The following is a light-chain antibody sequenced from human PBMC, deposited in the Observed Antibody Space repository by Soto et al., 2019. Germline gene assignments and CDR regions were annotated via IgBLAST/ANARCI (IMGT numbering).Light chain of an antibody. CDR2: DSS. CDR3: QRYNNWPLT. Sequence: EIVLTQSPAALSVSPGERVTLSCRASQGIGDTLAWYQQKPGQTPRLLIYDSSTRAIGIPIRFSGSRSGTEFILTINGLLFEDFAVYYCQRYNNWPLTFGGGTKVEIK. V-gene: IGKV3-15*01. CDR1: QGIGDT. J-gene: IGKJ4*01.